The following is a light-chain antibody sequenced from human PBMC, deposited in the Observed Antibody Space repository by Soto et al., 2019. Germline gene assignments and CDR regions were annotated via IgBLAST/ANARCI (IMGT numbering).Light chain of an antibody. CDR2: EVY. V-gene: IGLV2-8*01. J-gene: IGLJ2*01. Sequence: QSALTQPPSASGSPGQSVTISCPGTSSDVGGYNFVSWYQQHPGKAPKLIIYEVYKRPSGVPDRFFGFKSGNTASLTVSGLQAEDEAAYYCTSYAGRNNLVIFGGGTKLTVL. CDR1: SSDVGGYNF. CDR3: TSYAGRNNLVI.